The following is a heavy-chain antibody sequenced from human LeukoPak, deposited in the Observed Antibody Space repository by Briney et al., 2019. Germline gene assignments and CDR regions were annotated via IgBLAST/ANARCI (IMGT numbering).Heavy chain of an antibody. CDR3: ARSCPVRYFDCEGMDV. Sequence: SETLSLTCTVSGGSISSSSYYWGWIRQPPGKGLEWIGSIYYSGSTYYNPSLKSRVTISVDTSKNQFSLKLSSVIAADTAVYYCARSCPVRYFDCEGMDVWGKGTTVIVSS. D-gene: IGHD3-9*01. J-gene: IGHJ6*03. CDR2: IYYSGST. CDR1: GGSISSSSYY. V-gene: IGHV4-39*07.